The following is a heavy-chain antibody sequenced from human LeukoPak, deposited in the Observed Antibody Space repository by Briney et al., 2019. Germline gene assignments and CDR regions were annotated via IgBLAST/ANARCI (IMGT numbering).Heavy chain of an antibody. J-gene: IGHJ4*02. CDR1: GFTFTSCA. CDR2: ISGSGSST. CDR3: ACLRLGY. Sequence: PGGSLRLSCAASGFTFTSCAMSWVRQAPGKGLEWVSHISGSGSSTYYADSVRGRFTISRDNSKNTLYLQVDSLRAEDTTVYYCACLRLGYWGQGTLVTVSS. D-gene: IGHD5-12*01. V-gene: IGHV3-23*01.